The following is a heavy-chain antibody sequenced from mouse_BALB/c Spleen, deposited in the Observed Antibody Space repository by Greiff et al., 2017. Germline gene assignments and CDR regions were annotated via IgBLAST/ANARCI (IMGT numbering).Heavy chain of an antibody. V-gene: IGHV1-14*01. CDR1: GYTFTSYV. CDR2: INPYNDGT. D-gene: IGHD2-4*01. CDR3: ARWERLRTFAY. Sequence: VQLKESGPELVKPGASVKMSCKASGYTFTSYVMHWVKQKPGQGLEWIGYINPYNDGTKYNEKFKGKATLTSDKSSSTAYMELSSLTSEDSAVYYCARWERLRTFAYWGQGTLVTVSA. J-gene: IGHJ3*01.